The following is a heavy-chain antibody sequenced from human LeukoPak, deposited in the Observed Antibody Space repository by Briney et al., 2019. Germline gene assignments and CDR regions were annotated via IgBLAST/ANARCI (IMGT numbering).Heavy chain of an antibody. CDR3: VFDSSGYLSRSLPPYFDS. D-gene: IGHD3-22*01. Sequence: GASXKVSCKASGGTFSRYAISWVRQAPGQGLEWMGGIIPIFGTAKYAQKFQGRVTLTTDEYKSKAYMEVRRQRSEDTAVYYCVFDSSGYLSRSLPPYFDSWGQGTLVTVSS. CDR2: IIPIFGTA. V-gene: IGHV1-69*05. J-gene: IGHJ4*02. CDR1: GGTFSRYA.